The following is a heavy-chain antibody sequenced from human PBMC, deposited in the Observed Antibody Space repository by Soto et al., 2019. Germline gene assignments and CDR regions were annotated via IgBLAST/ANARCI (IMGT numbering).Heavy chain of an antibody. V-gene: IGHV3-21*01. CDR2: ISSSSSYI. CDR3: ARDRGGSYSMDV. CDR1: GFTFSSYS. J-gene: IGHJ6*03. Sequence: PGGSLRLSCAASGFTFSSYSMNWVRQAPGKGLEWVSSISSSSSYICYADSVKGRFTISRDNAKNSLYLQMNSLRAEDTAVYYCARDRGGSYSMDVWGQGTTVTVSS. D-gene: IGHD1-26*01.